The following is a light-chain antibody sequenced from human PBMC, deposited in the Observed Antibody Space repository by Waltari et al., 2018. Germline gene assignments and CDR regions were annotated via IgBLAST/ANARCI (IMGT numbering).Light chain of an antibody. CDR3: QSYDSRRGGQVV. Sequence: QSVLTQPPFLSGAPGQTITISCTGSSSNIGAGYDLNWYQQLPGKAPKLLMFSFSNRPSGFPVRFSGSKSGTAAALAITGLQPEDEADYYCQSYDSRRGGQVVFGGGTKVTVL. CDR1: SSNIGAGYD. CDR2: SFS. J-gene: IGLJ3*02. V-gene: IGLV1-40*01.